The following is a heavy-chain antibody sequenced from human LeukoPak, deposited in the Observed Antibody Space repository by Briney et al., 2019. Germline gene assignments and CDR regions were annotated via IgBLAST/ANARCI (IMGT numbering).Heavy chain of an antibody. CDR2: LNHSGST. V-gene: IGHV4-39*07. CDR1: GGSISGSSYY. D-gene: IGHD3-22*01. CDR3: ARGITMIVVVMNYYMDV. J-gene: IGHJ6*03. Sequence: SSETLSLTCTVSGGSISGSSYYWGWIRQPPGEGLEWIGELNHSGSTNYNPSLKSRVTISVATSKNQFSLKLSSVTAADTAVYYCARGITMIVVVMNYYMDVWGKGTTVTVSS.